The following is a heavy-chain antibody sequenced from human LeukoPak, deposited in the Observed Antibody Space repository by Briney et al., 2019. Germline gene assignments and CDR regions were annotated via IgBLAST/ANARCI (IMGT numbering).Heavy chain of an antibody. CDR2: IKQDGSEK. Sequence: GGSLRLSCAASGFTFSSYSMNWVRQAPGKGLEWVANIKQDGSEKYYVDSVKGRFTISRDNAKNSLYLQMNSLRAEDTAVYYCARERESENWFDPWGQGTLVTVSS. J-gene: IGHJ5*02. CDR1: GFTFSSYS. V-gene: IGHV3-7*01. CDR3: ARERESENWFDP.